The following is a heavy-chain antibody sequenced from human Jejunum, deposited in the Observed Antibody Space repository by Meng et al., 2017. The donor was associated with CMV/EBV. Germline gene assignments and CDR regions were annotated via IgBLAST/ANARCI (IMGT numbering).Heavy chain of an antibody. CDR1: GFTFSSYW. J-gene: IGHJ4*02. D-gene: IGHD1-26*01. Sequence: CAASGFTFSSYWMSWVRQAPGRGPEWVANIKQDGTEKYYVDSVKGRFTISRDNAENSLYLQMDGLRAEDTAVYYCARTVGATPFDYWGQGNLVTVSS. CDR2: IKQDGTEK. V-gene: IGHV3-7*01. CDR3: ARTVGATPFDY.